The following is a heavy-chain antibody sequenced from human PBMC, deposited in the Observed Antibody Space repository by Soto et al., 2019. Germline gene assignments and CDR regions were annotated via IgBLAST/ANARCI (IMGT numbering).Heavy chain of an antibody. CDR1: GSSISSGSYY. D-gene: IGHD2-15*01. Sequence: QVQLQESGPGLVKPSQTLSLTCTVSGSSISSGSYYWSWIRQHPGKGLECIGYIYHSGSTYYNPSLKSRATISLDTSKNQFSLKLSSVTAADTAVYYCARDYMAVVDWGQGTLVTVSS. J-gene: IGHJ4*02. CDR3: ARDYMAVVD. V-gene: IGHV4-31*03. CDR2: IYHSGST.